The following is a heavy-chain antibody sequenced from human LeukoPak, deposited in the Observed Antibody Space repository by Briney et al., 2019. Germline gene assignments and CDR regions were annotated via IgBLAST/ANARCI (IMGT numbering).Heavy chain of an antibody. J-gene: IGHJ4*02. CDR2: IHYSGST. V-gene: IGHV4-59*08. D-gene: IGHD2-21*01. CDR3: ARLGLRSETHSIPDY. Sequence: SETLSLTCTVSGGSLSGFYWSWVRQPPGKGLECIGYIHYSGSTNYVPSLKSRARISLDTSKNQFSLSLNSVTAADTAVYYCARLGLRSETHSIPDYWGLGTLVTVSS. CDR1: GGSLSGFY.